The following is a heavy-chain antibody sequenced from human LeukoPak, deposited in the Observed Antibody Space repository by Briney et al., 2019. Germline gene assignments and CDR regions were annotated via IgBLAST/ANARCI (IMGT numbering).Heavy chain of an antibody. V-gene: IGHV4-38-2*02. Sequence: SETLSLTCTVSGYSISSGYYWTWFRQPPGKGLEWIGEFNHNWGTKYNPSLNSRVTISVDTSNNHLSLKLTSVTAADTAVYYCAASIRFGIYPDYWGQGTLVTVSS. CDR1: GYSISSGYY. D-gene: IGHD3-16*01. J-gene: IGHJ4*02. CDR2: FNHNWGT. CDR3: AASIRFGIYPDY.